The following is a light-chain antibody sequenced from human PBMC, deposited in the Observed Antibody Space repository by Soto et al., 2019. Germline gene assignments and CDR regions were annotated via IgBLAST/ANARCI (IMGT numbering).Light chain of an antibody. Sequence: EIVLTQSPGTLSLSPGERATLSCRASQGASRGYLAWYQQKAGQAPRLLIYDASNRATGIPARFSGSGSGTDFTLTIDNLEPEDFAVYYCQQRSNWPPITFGQGTRLEIK. CDR2: DAS. CDR3: QQRSNWPPIT. J-gene: IGKJ5*01. V-gene: IGKV3-11*01. CDR1: QGASRGY.